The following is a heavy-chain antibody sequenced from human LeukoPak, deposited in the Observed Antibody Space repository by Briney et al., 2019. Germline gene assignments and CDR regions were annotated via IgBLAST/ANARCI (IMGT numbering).Heavy chain of an antibody. CDR2: IYYSGST. CDR1: GGSISGYY. Sequence: PSETLSLTCTVSGGSISGYYWSWIRQPPGKGLEWIGYIYYSGSTNYNPSLKGRVTISVDTSKNQFSLKLSSVTAADTAVYYCARDARSSSHFDYWGQGTLVTVSS. CDR3: ARDARSSSHFDY. V-gene: IGHV4-59*01. J-gene: IGHJ4*02. D-gene: IGHD6-6*01.